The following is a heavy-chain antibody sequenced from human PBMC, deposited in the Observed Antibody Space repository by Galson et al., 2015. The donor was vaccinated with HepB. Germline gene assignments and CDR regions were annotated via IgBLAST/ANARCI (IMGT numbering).Heavy chain of an antibody. CDR1: GFIVSSNY. CDR2: IYTGGNT. Sequence: SLRLSCAASGFIVSSNYMTWVRQAPGKGLEWVPVIYTGGNTDYADSVKGRFTISRDNSKNTLYLEMNNLRVEDTAVYYCARGYSRSWYSGLGYWGQGTLVTVSS. D-gene: IGHD6-13*01. V-gene: IGHV3-53*01. CDR3: ARGYSRSWYSGLGY. J-gene: IGHJ4*02.